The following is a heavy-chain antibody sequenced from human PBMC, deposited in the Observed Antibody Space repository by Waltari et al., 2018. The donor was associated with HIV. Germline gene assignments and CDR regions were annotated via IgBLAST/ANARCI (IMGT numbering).Heavy chain of an antibody. D-gene: IGHD3-22*01. CDR1: GVSVSNSYG. J-gene: IGHJ5*02. V-gene: IGHV3-30*18. CDR3: AKARRQGYYDDNRGEPPLDA. CDR2: ISYDATGL. Sequence: QVQLVESGGGLVQPGRSLRPSCAASGVSVSNSYGLHWVRQAPGKGLEWVANISYDATGLYHAGSLKGRFTISRDNSKNTLYLQMSRLRGQDTAVYYCAKARRQGYYDDNRGEPPLDARRQGTLFTVSS.